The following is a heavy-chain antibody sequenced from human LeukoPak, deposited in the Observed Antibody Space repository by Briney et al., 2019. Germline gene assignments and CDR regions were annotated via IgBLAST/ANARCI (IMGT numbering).Heavy chain of an antibody. CDR1: GFTVSINY. D-gene: IGHD2-2*02. J-gene: IGHJ5*02. V-gene: IGHV3-53*01. CDR3: ARRGYCSSTSCYTSWFDP. CDR2: IYSGGST. Sequence: GGSLRLSCAASGFTVSINYMTWVRQAPGKGLEWVSVIYSGGSTYHADSVKGRFSITRDNSKNTVYLQMNNLRAEDTAVYYCARRGYCSSTSCYTSWFDPWGQGTLVTVSS.